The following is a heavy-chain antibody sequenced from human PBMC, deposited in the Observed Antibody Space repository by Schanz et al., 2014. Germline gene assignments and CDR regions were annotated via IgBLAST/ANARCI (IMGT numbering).Heavy chain of an antibody. CDR1: GGTFSSYT. Sequence: QVQLVQSAPEVKKPGSSVKVSCKASGGTFSSYTINWVRQAPGQGLEWMGRIIPILDKTNYAQKFRGRVTMTRDTSTSTVYMELSSLRSEDTAVYFCAGGPSTGAFDIWGQGTMVTVSS. CDR2: IIPILDKT. CDR3: AGGPSTGAFDI. V-gene: IGHV1-69*04. J-gene: IGHJ3*02.